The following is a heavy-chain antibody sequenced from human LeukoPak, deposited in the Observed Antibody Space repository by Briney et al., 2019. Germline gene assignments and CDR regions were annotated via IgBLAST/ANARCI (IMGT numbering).Heavy chain of an antibody. D-gene: IGHD2-21*01. V-gene: IGHV3-21*01. Sequence: GGSLRLSCAASGFTFSSYGMSWVRQAPGKGLEWVSSISSSSSYIYYADSVKGRFTISRDNAKNSLYLQMNSLRPDDMAVYYCARGRGTIGSNRDFYFYYYMDIWGSGTTVTVSS. CDR1: GFTFSSYG. CDR3: ARGRGTIGSNRDFYFYYYMDI. CDR2: ISSSSSYI. J-gene: IGHJ6*03.